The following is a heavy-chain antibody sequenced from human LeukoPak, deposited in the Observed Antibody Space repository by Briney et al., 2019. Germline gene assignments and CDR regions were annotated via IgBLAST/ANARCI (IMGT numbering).Heavy chain of an antibody. V-gene: IGHV3-30*04. Sequence: GSLRLSCAASGFTFSSYAMHWVRQAPGKGLEWVAVISYDGSNKYYADSVKGRFTISRDNSKNTLYLQMNSLRAEDTAVYYCASGLIVVVAATPDYWGQGTLVTVSS. CDR1: GFTFSSYA. D-gene: IGHD2-15*01. CDR2: ISYDGSNK. J-gene: IGHJ4*02. CDR3: ASGLIVVVAATPDY.